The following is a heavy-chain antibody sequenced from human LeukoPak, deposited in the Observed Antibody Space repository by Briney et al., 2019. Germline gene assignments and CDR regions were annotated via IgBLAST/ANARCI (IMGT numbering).Heavy chain of an antibody. CDR3: TLYNY. V-gene: IGHV1-3*03. Sequence: GASVKVSCKASGYSFINDDMHWVRQAPGQRLEWMGYINPDNGNTKYSQEFQGRVAITRDTSASTVYMELYSLTSEDMAVYYCTLYNYWGQGTLVTVSS. CDR2: INPDNGNT. CDR1: GYSFINDD. D-gene: IGHD2-2*02. J-gene: IGHJ4*02.